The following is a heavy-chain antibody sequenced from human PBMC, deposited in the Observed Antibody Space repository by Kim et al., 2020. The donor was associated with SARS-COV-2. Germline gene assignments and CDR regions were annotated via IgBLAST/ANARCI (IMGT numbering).Heavy chain of an antibody. Sequence: GESLKISCKGSGYRFTSYWIGWVRQMRGKGLEWMGIIYPGDSDTRYSPSFQGQVTISVDKSISTAYLQWSSLKASDTAMYYCARRSQLAHVPFDYWGQGTLVTVSS. CDR1: GYRFTSYW. J-gene: IGHJ4*02. V-gene: IGHV5-51*01. D-gene: IGHD2-2*01. CDR2: IYPGDSDT. CDR3: ARRSQLAHVPFDY.